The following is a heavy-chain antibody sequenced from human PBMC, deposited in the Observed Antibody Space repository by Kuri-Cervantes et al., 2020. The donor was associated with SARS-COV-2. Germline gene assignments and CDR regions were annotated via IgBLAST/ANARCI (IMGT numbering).Heavy chain of an antibody. CDR3: AKDHFGLAASPGQVAFDY. CDR1: GFSFSTYA. J-gene: IGHJ4*02. CDR2: IWSGGGNK. Sequence: CAASGFSFSTYAMHWVRQAPGKGLEWVAVIWSGGGNKFYADSVKGRFTISRDDSKNTLYLQMNSLRAEDTAVYYCAKDHFGLAASPGQVAFDYWGQGTLVTVSS. V-gene: IGHV3-30*18. D-gene: IGHD6-13*01.